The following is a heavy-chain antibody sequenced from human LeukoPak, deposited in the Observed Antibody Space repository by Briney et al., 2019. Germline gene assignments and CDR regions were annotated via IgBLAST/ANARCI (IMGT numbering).Heavy chain of an antibody. CDR3: AIAYESGSFYRAFAY. J-gene: IGHJ4*02. D-gene: IGHD3-10*01. V-gene: IGHV3-43*02. CDR1: GFNVAAYA. Sequence: GGSLRLSCAASGFNVAAYAMYWVRQPPGKSLEWVSLISGDSDNKYSAASVKGRFAISRDDSKNSLYLQMNSLTTEDTALYYCAIAYESGSFYRAFAYWGQGALVTVSS. CDR2: ISGDSDNK.